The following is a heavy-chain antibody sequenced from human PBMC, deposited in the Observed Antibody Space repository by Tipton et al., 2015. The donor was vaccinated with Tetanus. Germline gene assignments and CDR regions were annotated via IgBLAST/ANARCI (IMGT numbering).Heavy chain of an antibody. CDR2: ISSGSSII. CDR3: ARSAHFASWYD. Sequence: SLRLSCAASGFTFSSYSMNWVRQAPGKGLEWIAYISSGSSIIFYADAVRGRFFISRDNTKNSLSLQMNSLKDDDTAVYYCARSAHFASWYDWGPGTRVTVSS. J-gene: IGHJ4*02. V-gene: IGHV3-48*02. D-gene: IGHD6-13*01. CDR1: GFTFSSYS.